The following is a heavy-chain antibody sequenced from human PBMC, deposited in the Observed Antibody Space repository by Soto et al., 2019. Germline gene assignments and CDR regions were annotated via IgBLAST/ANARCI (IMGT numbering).Heavy chain of an antibody. CDR1: GFTFSSYG. CDR2: IWYDGSNK. V-gene: IGHV3-33*01. Sequence: VQLVESGGGVVQPGRSLRLSCAASGFTFSSYGMHWVRQAPGKGLEWVAVIWYDGSNKYYADSVKGRFTISRDNSKNTLYLQMNSLRAEDTAVYYCARDLGVTTAYYYGMDVWGQGTTVTVSS. J-gene: IGHJ6*02. D-gene: IGHD4-4*01. CDR3: ARDLGVTTAYYYGMDV.